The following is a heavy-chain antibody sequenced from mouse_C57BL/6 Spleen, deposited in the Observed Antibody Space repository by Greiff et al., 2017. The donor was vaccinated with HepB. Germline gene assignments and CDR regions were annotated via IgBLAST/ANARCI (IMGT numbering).Heavy chain of an antibody. V-gene: IGHV5-4*01. Sequence: EVQGVESGGGLVKPGGSLKLSCAASGFTFSSYAMSWVRQTPEKRLEWVATISDGGSYTYYPDNVKGRFTISRDNAKNNLYLQMSHLKSEDTAMYYWARGGGSSYNVAYWGQGTLVTVSA. CDR1: GFTFSSYA. J-gene: IGHJ3*01. D-gene: IGHD1-1*01. CDR2: ISDGGSYT. CDR3: ARGGGSSYNVAY.